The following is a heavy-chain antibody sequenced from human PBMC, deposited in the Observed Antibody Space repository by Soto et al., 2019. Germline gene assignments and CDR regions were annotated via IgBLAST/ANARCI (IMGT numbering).Heavy chain of an antibody. Sequence: SETLSLTCSVSGGSISSPSYNWGWVRQPPGKGLEWIGYIYYSGSTNYNPSLKSRVTISVDTSKNQFSLKLSSVTAADTAVYYCAWFGEHTNGMDVWGQGTTVTVSS. CDR3: AWFGEHTNGMDV. CDR2: IYYSGST. V-gene: IGHV4-61*01. CDR1: GGSISSPSYN. J-gene: IGHJ6*02. D-gene: IGHD3-10*01.